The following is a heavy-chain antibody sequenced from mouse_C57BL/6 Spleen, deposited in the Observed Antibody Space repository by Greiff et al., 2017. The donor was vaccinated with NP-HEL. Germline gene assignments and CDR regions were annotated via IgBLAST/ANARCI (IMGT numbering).Heavy chain of an antibody. D-gene: IGHD3-2*02. J-gene: IGHJ2*01. CDR2: INPYNGGT. V-gene: IGHV1-19*01. CDR1: GYTFTDYY. Sequence: EVQLQQSGPVLVKPGASVKMSCKASGYTFTDYYMNWVKQSHGKSLEWIGVINPYNGGTSYNQKFKGKATLTVEKSSSTAYMELNSLTSEDSAVYYCARLRAAQATEDYFDYWGQGTTLTVSS. CDR3: ARLRAAQATEDYFDY.